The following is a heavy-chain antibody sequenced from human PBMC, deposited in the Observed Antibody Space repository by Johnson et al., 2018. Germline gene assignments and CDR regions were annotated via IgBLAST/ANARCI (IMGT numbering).Heavy chain of an antibody. CDR3: IYFHH. CDR1: GFTFSSYG. CDR2: ISYDGSNK. J-gene: IGHJ1*01. D-gene: IGHD3-3*02. V-gene: IGHV3-33*05. Sequence: QVQPVQSGGGVVQPGRSXRLSCAASGFTFSSYGMHWVRQAPGKGLEWVAVISYDGSNKYYADSVKGRFTISRDNSKNTLYLQMNSLRAEDTTVYYYIYFHHWGQGTLVIVSS.